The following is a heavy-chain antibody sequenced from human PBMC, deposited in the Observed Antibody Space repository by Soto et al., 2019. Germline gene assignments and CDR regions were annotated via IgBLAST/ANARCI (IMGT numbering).Heavy chain of an antibody. D-gene: IGHD2-2*01. CDR1: GYTFTSYG. CDR2: ISAYNGNT. J-gene: IGHJ6*02. CDR3: ARVPVGDLFPYYYGMDV. V-gene: IGHV1-18*01. Sequence: ASVKVSCKASGYTFTSYGISWVRQAPGQGLEWTGWISAYNGNTNYAQKLQGRVTMTTDTSTSTAYMELRSLRSDDAAVYYCARVPVGDLFPYYYGMDVWGQGTTVTVSS.